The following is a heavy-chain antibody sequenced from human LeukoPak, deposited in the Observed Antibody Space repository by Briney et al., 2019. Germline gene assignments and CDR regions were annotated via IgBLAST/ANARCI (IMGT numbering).Heavy chain of an antibody. D-gene: IGHD3-22*01. CDR3: ARRYYGSSGYYYYP. CDR1: GYTFTGYY. J-gene: IGHJ5*02. V-gene: IGHV1-2*02. CDR2: INPNSGGT. Sequence: ASVKVSCKASGYTFTGYYMHWVRQAPGQGLEWMGWINPNSGGTNYAQKFQGRVTMTRDTSINTVYMELSRLRSDDTAVYYCARRYYGSSGYYYYPWGQGTLVTVSS.